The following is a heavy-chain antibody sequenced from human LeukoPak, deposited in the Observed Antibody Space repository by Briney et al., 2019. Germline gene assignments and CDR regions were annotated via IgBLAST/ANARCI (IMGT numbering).Heavy chain of an antibody. CDR2: MNPNSGNT. CDR1: GYTFTSYD. V-gene: IGHV1-8*03. D-gene: IGHD3-22*01. Sequence: ASVKVSCKASGYTFTSYDINWVRQATGQGLEWMGWMNPNSGNTGYAQKFQGRVTITRNTSISTAYMELSSLRSEDTAVYYCARGYDSSGYYFYYFDYWGQGTLVTVSS. J-gene: IGHJ4*02. CDR3: ARGYDSSGYYFYYFDY.